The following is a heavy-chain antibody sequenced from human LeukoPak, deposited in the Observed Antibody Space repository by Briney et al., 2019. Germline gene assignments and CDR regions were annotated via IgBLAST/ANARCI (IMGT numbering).Heavy chain of an antibody. V-gene: IGHV3-7*01. CDR3: ARDRDSSSWSDDAFDI. D-gene: IGHD6-13*01. J-gene: IGHJ3*02. CDR2: IKQDGSEK. CDR1: GFTFSSYW. Sequence: GGSLRLSCAASGFTFSSYWMSWVRQAPGKGLEWVANIKQDGSEKYYVDSVKGRFTISRGNAKNSLYLQMNSLRAEDTAVYYCARDRDSSSWSDDAFDIWGQGTMVTVSS.